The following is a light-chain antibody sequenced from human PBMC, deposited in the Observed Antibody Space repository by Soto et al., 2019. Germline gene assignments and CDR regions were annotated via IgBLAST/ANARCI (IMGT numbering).Light chain of an antibody. CDR3: QQYSSFLLT. Sequence: EIVLTQSPGTLSLSPGQRATLSCRASQSVNSSYLTWYQQKPGQAPRLLIYGTSSRATGIPDRFSGSGSGTDFTLTISRLEPEDFAVYYCQQYSSFLLTFGGGTKVEIK. J-gene: IGKJ4*01. V-gene: IGKV3-20*01. CDR2: GTS. CDR1: QSVNSSY.